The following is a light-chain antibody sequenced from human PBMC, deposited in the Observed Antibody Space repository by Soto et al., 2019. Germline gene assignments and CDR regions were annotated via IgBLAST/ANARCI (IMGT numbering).Light chain of an antibody. Sequence: QSALTQPRSVSGSPGQSVTISCTGTSSDVGGSNYVSWYQQHPGQAPQVMLHGVIKRPSGVPDRFAGSKSGNTAYLTISGLQAADDANCYCAACAGSHSRGFGTGTKLTCL. CDR3: AACAGSHSRG. CDR1: SSDVGGSNY. V-gene: IGLV2-11*01. J-gene: IGLJ1*01. CDR2: GVI.